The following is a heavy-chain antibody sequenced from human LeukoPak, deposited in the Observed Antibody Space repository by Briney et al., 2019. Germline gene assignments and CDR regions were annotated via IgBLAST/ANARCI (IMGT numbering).Heavy chain of an antibody. CDR1: GFTFDDYG. Sequence: GGSLRLSCAASGFTFDDYGMSWVRQAPGKGLEWVANIKQDGSDKNHVDSVKGRFTISRDNAKNSLYLQMNSLRAEDTAVYYCARDVSGSLGYWGQGTLVTVSS. D-gene: IGHD6-25*01. J-gene: IGHJ4*02. V-gene: IGHV3-7*04. CDR2: IKQDGSDK. CDR3: ARDVSGSLGY.